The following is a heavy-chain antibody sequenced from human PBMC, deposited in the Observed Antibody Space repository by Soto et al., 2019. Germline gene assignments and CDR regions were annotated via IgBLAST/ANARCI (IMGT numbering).Heavy chain of an antibody. CDR2: FDAEDGET. CDR1: GYTLTELS. Sequence: AASVKVSCKVYGYTLTELSMHWVRQAPGKGLEWMGCFDAEDGETIYSQKFQGRVTITRDTSANTAYMELSSLRSEDTAVYYCARPSSPKYSSGWYPFDPWGQGTLVTVSS. J-gene: IGHJ5*02. V-gene: IGHV1-24*01. CDR3: ARPSSPKYSSGWYPFDP. D-gene: IGHD6-19*01.